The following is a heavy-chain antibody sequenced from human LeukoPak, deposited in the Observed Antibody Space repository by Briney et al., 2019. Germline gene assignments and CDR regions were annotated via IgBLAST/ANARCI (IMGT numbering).Heavy chain of an antibody. J-gene: IGHJ4*02. CDR1: GGPIMTAPYY. CDR3: VRSGVVHQTGFDF. D-gene: IGHD3-16*01. Sequence: PSETLSLTCAVSGGPIMTAPYYWGWIRQPPGKGLEWLGSVFHDGTTYYSPSLKSRVTVSADTSRNRFSLSLTSSSAADTAVYYCVRSGVVHQTGFDFWGQGALVTVSS. V-gene: IGHV4-39*07. CDR2: VFHDGTT.